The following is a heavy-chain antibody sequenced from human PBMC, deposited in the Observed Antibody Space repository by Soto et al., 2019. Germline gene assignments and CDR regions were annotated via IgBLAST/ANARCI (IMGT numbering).Heavy chain of an antibody. Sequence: ASVKVSCKASGGTFSSYAISWVRQAPGQGLEWMGGIIPIFGTANYAQKFQGRVTITADESTSTAYMELSSLRSEDTAVYYCARDLSIAAAGRWVGMDVWGQGTTVTVSS. CDR1: GGTFSSYA. V-gene: IGHV1-69*13. D-gene: IGHD6-13*01. J-gene: IGHJ6*02. CDR2: IIPIFGTA. CDR3: ARDLSIAAAGRWVGMDV.